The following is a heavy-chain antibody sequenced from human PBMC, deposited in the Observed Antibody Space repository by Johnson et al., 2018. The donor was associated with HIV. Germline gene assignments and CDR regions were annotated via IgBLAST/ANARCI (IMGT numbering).Heavy chain of an antibody. V-gene: IGHV3-7*01. D-gene: IGHD1-14*01. Sequence: EVQLVESGGGLVKPGESLRLSCAASGFSFSNAWLNWVRQAPGKGLAWVAGISNDGSDNYYAASVKGRFTISRDNAKNSLYLQMNSLRAEETAVYYCARDITPHKEGDAFDIWGQGTMVTVSS. CDR1: GFSFSNAW. CDR2: ISNDGSDN. CDR3: ARDITPHKEGDAFDI. J-gene: IGHJ3*02.